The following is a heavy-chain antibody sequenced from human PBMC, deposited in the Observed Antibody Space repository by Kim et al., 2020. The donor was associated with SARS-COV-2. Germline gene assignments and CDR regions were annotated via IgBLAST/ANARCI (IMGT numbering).Heavy chain of an antibody. Sequence: GGSLRLSCAASGFTFSDYYMTWIRRTPGRGLQWVSYISSSGTTKYYADSVKGRFTISRDNAKNSLYLQMNSLRAADTAVYYCARVTDGSHFYYYMDVWGKGATVTVSS. D-gene: IGHD3-10*01. J-gene: IGHJ6*03. CDR1: GFTFSDYY. CDR2: ISSSGTTK. CDR3: ARVTDGSHFYYYMDV. V-gene: IGHV3-11*01.